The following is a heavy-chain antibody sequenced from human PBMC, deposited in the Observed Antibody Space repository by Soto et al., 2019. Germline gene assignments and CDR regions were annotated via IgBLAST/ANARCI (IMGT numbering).Heavy chain of an antibody. Sequence: SETLSLTCTVSGGSISSYYWSWIRQPPGKGLEWIGYIYYSGSTNYNPSLKSRVTISVDTSKNQFSLKLSSVTAADTAVYYCARSSSTAAGRSRAWFDPWGQGTLVTVSS. J-gene: IGHJ5*02. D-gene: IGHD2-2*01. CDR2: IYYSGST. CDR1: GGSISSYY. CDR3: ARSSSTAAGRSRAWFDP. V-gene: IGHV4-59*01.